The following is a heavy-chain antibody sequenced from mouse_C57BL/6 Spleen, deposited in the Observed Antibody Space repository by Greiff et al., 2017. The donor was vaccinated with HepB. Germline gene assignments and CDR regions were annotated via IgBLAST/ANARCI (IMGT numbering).Heavy chain of an antibody. CDR1: GYSITSGYY. Sequence: EVKLMESGPGLVKPSQSLSLTCSVTGYSITSGYYWNWIRQFPGNKLEWMGYISYDGSNNYNPSLKNRISITRDTSKNQFFLKLNSVTTEDTATYYCARDSVYYFDYWGQGTTLTVSS. J-gene: IGHJ2*01. CDR3: ARDSVYYFDY. CDR2: ISYDGSN. V-gene: IGHV3-6*01.